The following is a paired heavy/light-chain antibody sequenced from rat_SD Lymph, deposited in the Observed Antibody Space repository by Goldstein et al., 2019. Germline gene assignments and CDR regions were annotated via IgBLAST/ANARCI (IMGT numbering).Heavy chain of an antibody. J-gene: IGHJ2*01. CDR2: ISYDGGST. Sequence: EVQLVESGGGLVQPGRSLKLSCAASGFTFSDYYMAWVRQAPTKGLEWVASISYDGGSTYYRDSVKGRFTISRDNAKSSLYLQMDSLRSEDTATYYCTTRGFDYYDGTYYSFDYWGQGVMVTVSS. CDR3: TTRGFDYYDGTYYSFDY. CDR1: GFTFSDYY. D-gene: IGHD1-12*02. V-gene: IGHV5-20*01.
Light chain of an antibody. Sequence: DIVLTQSPVLAVSLGQRATISCRASQSVSISSINLMHWYQQKPGQQPKLLIYRASNLASGIPARFSGSGSGTDFTLTIDPVQADDIAAYYCQQSRESNTFGAGTKLELK. CDR2: RAS. J-gene: IGKJ2-1*01. V-gene: IGKV3S18*01. CDR1: QSVSISSINL. CDR3: QQSRESNT.